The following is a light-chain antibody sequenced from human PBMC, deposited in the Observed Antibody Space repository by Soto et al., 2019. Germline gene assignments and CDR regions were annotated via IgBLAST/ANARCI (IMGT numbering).Light chain of an antibody. CDR2: SAS. CDR3: QQYENSPPYT. Sequence: EIVLTQSPGTLSLSPGERASLSCRASQSFRTSQFVWYQHKPGQAPRLLIYSASSKATGIPDRFSGKGSGKELTLTISRLAPKEFAVYYCQQYENSPPYTFGQATKLEIK. J-gene: IGKJ2*01. CDR1: QSFRTSQ. V-gene: IGKV3-20*01.